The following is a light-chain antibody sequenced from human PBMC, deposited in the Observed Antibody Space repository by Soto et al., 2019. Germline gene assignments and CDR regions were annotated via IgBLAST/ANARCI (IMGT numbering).Light chain of an antibody. CDR1: QSVSSNY. V-gene: IGKV3-20*01. CDR3: QQYGRSPPFA. CDR2: GAS. Sequence: EIVLTQSPGTLSLSPGERATLSCRASQSVSSNYIAWYQQNPGQAPRLLIYGASTRATGITDRFSGSGSGTDFTLTISRLEPEAFAVYFCQQYGRSPPFAFGQGTKVEIK. J-gene: IGKJ2*01.